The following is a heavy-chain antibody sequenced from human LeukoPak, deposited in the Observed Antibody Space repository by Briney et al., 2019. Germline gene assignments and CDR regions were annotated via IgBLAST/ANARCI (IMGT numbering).Heavy chain of an antibody. Sequence: SETLSLTCTVSGGSISSGDYYWSWIRQPPGKGLEWIGYIYYSGSTYYNPSLKSRVTISVDTSKNQFSLKLSSVTAADTAVYYCARAQLGIEIKPGDNWFDPWGQGTLVTVSS. J-gene: IGHJ5*02. V-gene: IGHV4-30-4*01. CDR2: IYYSGST. CDR1: GGSISSGDYY. D-gene: IGHD2-2*01. CDR3: ARAQLGIEIKPGDNWFDP.